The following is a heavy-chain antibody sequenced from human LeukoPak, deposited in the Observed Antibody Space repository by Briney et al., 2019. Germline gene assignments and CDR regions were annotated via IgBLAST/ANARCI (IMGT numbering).Heavy chain of an antibody. D-gene: IGHD5-24*01. CDR3: ARLRDGYNYFDY. CDR1: GGSISSYY. Sequence: SETLSLTCTVSGGSISSYYWSWIRQPPGKGLESIGYIYYSGSTNYNPSLKSRVTISVDTSKNQFSLKLSSVTAADTAVYYCARLRDGYNYFDYWGQGTLVTVSS. J-gene: IGHJ4*02. V-gene: IGHV4-59*08. CDR2: IYYSGST.